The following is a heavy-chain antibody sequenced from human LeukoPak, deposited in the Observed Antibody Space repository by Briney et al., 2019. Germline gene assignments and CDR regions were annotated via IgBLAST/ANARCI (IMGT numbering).Heavy chain of an antibody. CDR2: ISSIGSTI. CDR3: ARNYCSGGSCFVDY. V-gene: IGHV3-48*03. Sequence: GGSLRLSCAASGFTFSSYGMHWVRQAPGKGLEWVSYISSIGSTIDYADSVKGRVTISRDNAKTSLFLQMNSLRGEDTAVYYCARNYCSGGSCFVDYWGQGTLVTVSS. D-gene: IGHD2-15*01. CDR1: GFTFSSYG. J-gene: IGHJ4*02.